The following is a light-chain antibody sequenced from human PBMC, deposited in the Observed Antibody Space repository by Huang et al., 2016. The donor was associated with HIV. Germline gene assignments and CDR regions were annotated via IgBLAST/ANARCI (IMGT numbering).Light chain of an antibody. CDR3: QQYDNLPCT. J-gene: IGKJ1*01. V-gene: IGKV1-33*01. CDR2: AAS. Sequence: DIQMTQSPSSLSASVGDRVTITCQASQDISTYLNWYQQKPGNAPKVLIYAASNLETGVPSRFSGSGSGTDFTFTISSLQPGDIATYYCQQYDNLPCTFGQGTKVEIK. CDR1: QDISTY.